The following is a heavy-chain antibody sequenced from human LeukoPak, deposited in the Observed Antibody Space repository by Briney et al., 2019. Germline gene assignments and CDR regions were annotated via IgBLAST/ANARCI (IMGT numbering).Heavy chain of an antibody. CDR1: GGTFSSCA. Sequence: ASVKVSCKASGGTFSSCAISWVRQAPGQGLEWMGRIIPIFGIANYAQKFQGRVTITADKSTSTAYMELSSLRSEDTAVYYCARVSSDSSGYYPYYFDYWGQGTLVTVSS. J-gene: IGHJ4*02. CDR2: IIPIFGIA. V-gene: IGHV1-69*04. D-gene: IGHD3-22*01. CDR3: ARVSSDSSGYYPYYFDY.